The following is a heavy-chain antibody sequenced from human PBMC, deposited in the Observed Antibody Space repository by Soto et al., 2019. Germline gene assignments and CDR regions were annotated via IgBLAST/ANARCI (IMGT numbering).Heavy chain of an antibody. J-gene: IGHJ4*02. CDR1: GFTFNDYW. D-gene: IGHD6-19*01. CDR2: IKKEGGEK. CDR3: VRSSGWIFDY. V-gene: IGHV3-7*03. Sequence: EVVLLESGGGLVQPGGSLRLSCAASGFTFNDYWMNWVRQAPGKGLEWVANIKKEGGEKNYAHSMQGRFTISRDDTKNSVYLQMNSLRAEDTAVYFCVRSSGWIFDYWGQGGLVTVSS.